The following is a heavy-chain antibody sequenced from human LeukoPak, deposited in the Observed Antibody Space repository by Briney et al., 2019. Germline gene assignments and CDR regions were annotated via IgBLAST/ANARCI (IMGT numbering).Heavy chain of an antibody. V-gene: IGHV3-48*01. CDR3: ARDRLTSGSHFFDY. Sequence: PGGSLRLSCAASAFTFSDYSMNWVRQAPGKGLEWISYISGRSSTIYYADSVRGRFTISRDNAKNSMYLQMNSLRAEDTAVYYCARDRLTSGSHFFDYWGQGTLVTVSS. CDR1: AFTFSDYS. CDR2: ISGRSSTI. D-gene: IGHD1-26*01. J-gene: IGHJ4*02.